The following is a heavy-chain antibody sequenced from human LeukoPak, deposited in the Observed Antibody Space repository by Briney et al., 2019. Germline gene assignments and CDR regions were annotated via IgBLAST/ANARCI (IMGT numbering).Heavy chain of an antibody. CDR2: IYYSGST. Sequence: SETLSLTCAVSGGSIGGSNWWTWVRQPPGKGLEWIGYIYYSGSTNYNPSLKSRVTISVDTSKNQFSLKLSSVTAADTAVYYCARDGYSYGLYYYYGMDVWGQGTTVTVSS. V-gene: IGHV4-4*02. CDR3: ARDGYSYGLYYYYGMDV. J-gene: IGHJ6*02. D-gene: IGHD5-18*01. CDR1: GGSIGGSNW.